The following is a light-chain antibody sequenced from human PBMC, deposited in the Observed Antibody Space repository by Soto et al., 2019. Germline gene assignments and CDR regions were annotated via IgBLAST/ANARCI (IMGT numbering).Light chain of an antibody. CDR3: SSYAGTYKVV. J-gene: IGLJ2*01. V-gene: IGLV2-8*01. CDR1: SNDVGGYNF. Sequence: QSALTQPPSASGSPGQSVTISCTGTSNDVGGYNFVSWYQQHPGKAPKLMIYEVIKRPSGVPDRFSGSKSGNTASLTVSGLQPEDEADYYCSSYAGTYKVVFGGGNKVTVL. CDR2: EVI.